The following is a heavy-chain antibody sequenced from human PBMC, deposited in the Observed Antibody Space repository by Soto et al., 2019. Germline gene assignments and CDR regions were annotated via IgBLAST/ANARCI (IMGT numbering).Heavy chain of an antibody. CDR3: ANEGYSSGYYNHYYYYGMDV. D-gene: IGHD3-22*01. Sequence: PGGSLRLSCAASGFTFSSYSMNWVRQAPGKGLEWVSYISSSSSTIYYAGSVKGRFTISRDNAKNSLYLQMNSLRDEDTAVYYCANEGYSSGYYNHYYYYGMDVWGQGTTVTVSS. J-gene: IGHJ6*02. V-gene: IGHV3-48*02. CDR1: GFTFSSYS. CDR2: ISSSSSTI.